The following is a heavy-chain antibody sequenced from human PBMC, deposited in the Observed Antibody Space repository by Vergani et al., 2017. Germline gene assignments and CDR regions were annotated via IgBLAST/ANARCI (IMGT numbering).Heavy chain of an antibody. D-gene: IGHD6-19*01. CDR2: INPNSGGT. Sequence: QVQLVQSGAEVKKPGASVKVSCKASGYTFTGYYIHWVRQAPGQGLEWMGRINPNSGGTNYAQKFQGRVTMNRDTSISTAYMEMSRLRSDDTAVYYCARPLGAPAVAGTDWFDPWGQGTQVTVSS. J-gene: IGHJ5*02. CDR1: GYTFTGYY. V-gene: IGHV1-2*06. CDR3: ARPLGAPAVAGTDWFDP.